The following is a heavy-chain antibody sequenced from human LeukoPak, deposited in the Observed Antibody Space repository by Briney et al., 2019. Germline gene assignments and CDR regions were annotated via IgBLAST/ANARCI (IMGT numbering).Heavy chain of an antibody. V-gene: IGHV4-59*01. D-gene: IGHD3-22*01. CDR1: GGSISSYY. Sequence: SETLSLTCTVSGGSISSYYWSWIRQPPGKGLEWIGYIYYSGSTNYNPSLKSRATISVDTSKNQFSLKLSSVTAADTAVYYCARGLMIADFDYWGQGTLVTVSS. CDR3: ARGLMIADFDY. CDR2: IYYSGST. J-gene: IGHJ4*02.